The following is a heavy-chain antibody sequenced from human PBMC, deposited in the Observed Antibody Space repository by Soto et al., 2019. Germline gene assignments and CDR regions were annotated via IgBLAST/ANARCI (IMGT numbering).Heavy chain of an antibody. D-gene: IGHD6-13*01. Sequence: QVQLQQWGAGLLKPSETLSLTCAVYGGSFSGYYWNWIRQPPGKGLEWIGEINHSGSTNYNPSLKSRVTISVDTSKNQFSLKLSSVTAADTAVYYCARGGAAAGTRRYYYYGMDVWGQGTTVTVSS. V-gene: IGHV4-34*01. CDR3: ARGGAAAGTRRYYYYGMDV. CDR2: INHSGST. CDR1: GGSFSGYY. J-gene: IGHJ6*02.